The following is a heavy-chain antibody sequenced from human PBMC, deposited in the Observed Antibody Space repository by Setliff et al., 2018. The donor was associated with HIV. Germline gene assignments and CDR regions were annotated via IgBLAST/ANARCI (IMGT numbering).Heavy chain of an antibody. V-gene: IGHV1-69*05. D-gene: IGHD4-17*01. CDR2: IITNFGTS. J-gene: IGHJ6*02. CDR1: GGTFSNYV. CDR3: ARDRDYFYGGMDV. Sequence: SVKVSCKASGGTFSNYVISWVRQAPGQGLEWMGGIITNFGTSNYAQKFQGRVTLTTDGSTSTAYMELNSLRSEDTAVYYCARDRDYFYGGMDVWGPGTTVTVSS.